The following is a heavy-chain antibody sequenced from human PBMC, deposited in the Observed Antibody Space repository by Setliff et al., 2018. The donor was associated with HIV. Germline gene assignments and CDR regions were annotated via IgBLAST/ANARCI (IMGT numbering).Heavy chain of an antibody. D-gene: IGHD2-8*02. J-gene: IGHJ4*02. Sequence: ETLSLTCTVSGGSISSYYWSWIRQPPGKGLEWIGYIYTSGSVNYNPSLNSRVTISVDTSKNQFSLNLRSVTAADTAVYFCARLIHTGLLYFDFWGLGTLVTVSS. CDR2: IYTSGSV. CDR1: GGSISSYY. CDR3: ARLIHTGLLYFDF. V-gene: IGHV4-4*09.